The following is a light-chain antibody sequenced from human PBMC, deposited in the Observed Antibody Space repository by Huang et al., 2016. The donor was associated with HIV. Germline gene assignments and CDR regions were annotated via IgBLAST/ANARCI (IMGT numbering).Light chain of an antibody. J-gene: IGKJ3*01. Sequence: EIIMTQFPATLSLSPGERATLSCRASQSVATQSAWYQQKPGQAPRLLIFGASNRATGVPDRFSGSGSGTDFTLTISNLQSEEFAVYYCQQYNTSPTTFGPGTRVDVK. CDR3: QQYNTSPTT. CDR2: GAS. CDR1: QSVATQ. V-gene: IGKV3-15*01.